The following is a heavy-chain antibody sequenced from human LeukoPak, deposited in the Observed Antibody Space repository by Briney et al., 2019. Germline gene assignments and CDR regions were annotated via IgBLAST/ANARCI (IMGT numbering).Heavy chain of an antibody. D-gene: IGHD3-10*01. CDR3: ARYGSGTYPRFDY. CDR1: GVSISGYY. V-gene: IGHV4-59*08. J-gene: IGHJ4*02. CDR2: IYNSGST. Sequence: PSETLSLTCTVSGVSISGYYWSWIRQSPGKGLEWIGYIYNSGSTNYNPSLQSRVTISVDTSKNQFSLNLSSVTAADTAVYYCARYGSGTYPRFDYWGQGTLVTVSS.